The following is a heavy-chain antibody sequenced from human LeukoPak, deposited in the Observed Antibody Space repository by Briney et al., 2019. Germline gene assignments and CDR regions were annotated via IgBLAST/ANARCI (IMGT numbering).Heavy chain of an antibody. D-gene: IGHD3-22*01. CDR2: IYYSGST. Sequence: SETLSLTCTVSGGSISSYYWSLIWQPPGKGLEWIGYIYYSGSTKYNPSLKSRVTISVDTSKNQFSLILSSVTAADTAVYYCARGGDSSGYYYPVFDYWGQGTLVTVSS. V-gene: IGHV4-59*01. CDR1: GGSISSYY. CDR3: ARGGDSSGYYYPVFDY. J-gene: IGHJ4*02.